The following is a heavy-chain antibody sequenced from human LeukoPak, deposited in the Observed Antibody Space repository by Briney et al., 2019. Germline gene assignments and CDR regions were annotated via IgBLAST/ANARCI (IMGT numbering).Heavy chain of an antibody. D-gene: IGHD5-18*01. CDR2: INHSGST. V-gene: IGHV4-34*01. J-gene: IGHJ4*02. Sequence: SETLSLTCAVYGGSFSGYYWSWIRQPPGKGLEWIGEINHSGSTNYNPSLKSRVTISVDTSKNQFSLNLRSVTAADTAVCYCARGRYSFAYWGQGTPVTVSS. CDR1: GGSFSGYY. CDR3: ARGRYSFAY.